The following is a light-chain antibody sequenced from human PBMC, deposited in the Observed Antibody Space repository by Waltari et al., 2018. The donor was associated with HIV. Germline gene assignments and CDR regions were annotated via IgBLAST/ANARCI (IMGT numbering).Light chain of an antibody. CDR3: AAWDDSLRGVV. Sequence: QSVVTQPPSASGTPGQRVTISCSGSTSNIGSNSVYWYQHLPGMAPKLLIYRNNQRPSGLPDRFSGSKSGASASLAISGLRSEDEADYYCAAWDDSLRGVVFGGGTKVTVL. CDR1: TSNIGSNS. CDR2: RNN. V-gene: IGLV1-47*01. J-gene: IGLJ2*01.